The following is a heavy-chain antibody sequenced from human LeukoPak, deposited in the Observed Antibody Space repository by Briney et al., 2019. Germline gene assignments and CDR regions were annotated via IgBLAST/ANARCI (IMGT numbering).Heavy chain of an antibody. CDR3: GMSGDRVPLQDDVFDV. D-gene: IGHD1-26*01. CDR1: GYSFTSYC. J-gene: IGHJ3*01. Sequence: GESLKISCKISGYSFTSYCIGWGRQMPGKGLEGMGIIYPGDSCPTYSPSFQGQVTISVDKSIKTAYLKWSSMQASDTAMYYCGMSGDRVPLQDDVFDVWGQGTMVTVST. V-gene: IGHV5-51*01. CDR2: IYPGDSCP.